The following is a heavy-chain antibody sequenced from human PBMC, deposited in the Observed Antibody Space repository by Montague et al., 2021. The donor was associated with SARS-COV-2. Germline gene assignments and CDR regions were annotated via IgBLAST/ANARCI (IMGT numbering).Heavy chain of an antibody. J-gene: IGHJ6*03. CDR2: ISSSGGTI. CDR1: GFTFSDYY. V-gene: IGHV3-11*01. Sequence: SLRLSCAASGFTFSDYYMSWIRQAPGKGLEWVSYISSSGGTIYYADSVKGRFTISRDNAKNSLYLQMNSLRAEDTAVYYCARVKQQLVVYYYYYMDVWGKGTTGTVSS. D-gene: IGHD6-13*01. CDR3: ARVKQQLVVYYYYYMDV.